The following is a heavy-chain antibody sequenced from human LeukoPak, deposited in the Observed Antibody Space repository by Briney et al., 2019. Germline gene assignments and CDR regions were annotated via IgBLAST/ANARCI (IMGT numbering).Heavy chain of an antibody. CDR3: ARGLVTTFLGYFDY. D-gene: IGHD4-17*01. V-gene: IGHV1-69*06. J-gene: IGHJ4*02. CDR2: IIPIFGTA. CDR1: GGTFSSYA. Sequence: GASVKVSCKASGGTFSSYAISWVRQAPGQGLEWMGGIIPIFGTANYAQKFQGRVTITADKSTSTAYMELSSLRSEDTAVYYCARGLVTTFLGYFDYWGQGTLVTVSS.